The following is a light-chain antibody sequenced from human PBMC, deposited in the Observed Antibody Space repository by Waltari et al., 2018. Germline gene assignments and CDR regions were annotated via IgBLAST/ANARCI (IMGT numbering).Light chain of an antibody. CDR1: PSVSHSN. J-gene: IGKJ4*01. Sequence: CRATPSVSHSNLAWYQQKGGQAPRLLIYGASSRATGIPDRFSGSGSGTDFTLSISRLEPEDYGVYYCQQYAGSPITFGGGTKVEI. CDR2: GAS. V-gene: IGKV3-20*01. CDR3: QQYAGSPIT.